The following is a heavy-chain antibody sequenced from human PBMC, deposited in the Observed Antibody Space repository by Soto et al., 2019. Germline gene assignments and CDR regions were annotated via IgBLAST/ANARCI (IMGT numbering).Heavy chain of an antibody. CDR3: AKDPDSGVVILVNWFDP. D-gene: IGHD3-3*01. CDR1: GFTFSSYA. J-gene: IGHJ5*02. Sequence: PGGSLRLSCAASGFTFSSYAMSWVRQAPGKGLEWVSAISGSGGSTYYADSVKGRFTISRDNSKNTLYLQMNSLRAEDTAVYYCAKDPDSGVVILVNWFDPWGQGTLVTVSS. V-gene: IGHV3-23*01. CDR2: ISGSGGST.